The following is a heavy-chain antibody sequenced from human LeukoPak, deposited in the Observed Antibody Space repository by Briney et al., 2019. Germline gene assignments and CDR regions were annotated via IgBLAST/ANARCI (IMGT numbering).Heavy chain of an antibody. Sequence: PSETLSLTCAVSGGSISSSNWWSWVRQPPGKGLEWIGEIYHSGSTNYNPSLKGRVTISVDKSKNQFSLKLSSVTAADTAVYYCARDLHDYGDYVLDYWGQGTLVTVSS. CDR3: ARDLHDYGDYVLDY. CDR1: GGSISSSNW. CDR2: IYHSGST. V-gene: IGHV4-4*02. D-gene: IGHD4-17*01. J-gene: IGHJ4*02.